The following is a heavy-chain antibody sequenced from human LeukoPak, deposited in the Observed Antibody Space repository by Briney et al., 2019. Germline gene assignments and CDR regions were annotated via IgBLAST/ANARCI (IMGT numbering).Heavy chain of an antibody. V-gene: IGHV4-34*01. CDR2: INHSGST. Sequence: GSLRLSCAASGFTFSSYWMSWIRQPPGKGLEWIGEINHSGSTNYNPSLKSRVTISVDTSKNQFSLKLSSVTAADTAVYYCARGFRGGSGHIFDYWGQGTLVTVSS. CDR3: ARGFRGGSGHIFDY. CDR1: GFTFSSYW. D-gene: IGHD6-19*01. J-gene: IGHJ4*02.